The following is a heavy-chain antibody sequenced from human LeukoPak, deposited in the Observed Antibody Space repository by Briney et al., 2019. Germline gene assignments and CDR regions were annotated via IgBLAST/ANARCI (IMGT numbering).Heavy chain of an antibody. D-gene: IGHD5-12*01. V-gene: IGHV3-53*01. CDR3: AREGGYSEFDN. Sequence: GGSLRLSCAASDFXVSSNYISWVRQAPGKGLEWVSIIYAGGTTYYADSVKGRFTISRDNAKNSLYLQMNSLRAEDTAVYYCAREGGYSEFDNWGQGTLVTVSS. CDR2: IYAGGTT. J-gene: IGHJ4*02. CDR1: DFXVSSNY.